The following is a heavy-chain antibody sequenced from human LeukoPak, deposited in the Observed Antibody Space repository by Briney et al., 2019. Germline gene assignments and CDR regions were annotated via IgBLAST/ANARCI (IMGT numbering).Heavy chain of an antibody. CDR1: GFTFSSYG. Sequence: GGSLRLSCAASGFTFSSYGMHWVRQAPGKGLEWVAVIWFDGTNKYSADSLQGRFAISRDNSKNTLYLHMNSLRAEDTAVYYCARGGFCTNGVCYDSSFYGLDVWGQGTTVTVAS. D-gene: IGHD2-8*01. V-gene: IGHV3-33*01. J-gene: IGHJ6*02. CDR2: IWFDGTNK. CDR3: ARGGFCTNGVCYDSSFYGLDV.